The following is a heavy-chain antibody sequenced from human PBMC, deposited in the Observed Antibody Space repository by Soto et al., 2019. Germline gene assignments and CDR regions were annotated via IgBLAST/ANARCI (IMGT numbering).Heavy chain of an antibody. Sequence: SETLSLTCAVSGGSISSGGYSWSWIRQPPGKGLEWIGYIYHSGSTYYNPTLKSRVTISVDRSKNQFSLKLNSMTAADTAVYYCARHNYGSGSTYFDYWGQGTLVTVSS. CDR1: GGSISSGGYS. V-gene: IGHV4-30-2*01. CDR2: IYHSGST. CDR3: ARHNYGSGSTYFDY. D-gene: IGHD3-10*01. J-gene: IGHJ4*02.